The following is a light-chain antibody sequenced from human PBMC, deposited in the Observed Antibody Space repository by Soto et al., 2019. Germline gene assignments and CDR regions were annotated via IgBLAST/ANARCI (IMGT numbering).Light chain of an antibody. CDR1: SSNIGSNT. V-gene: IGLV1-44*01. Sequence: QSVLTQPPSASGTPGQRVTISCSGSSSNIGSNTVNWYQQVPGTAPKLLIYSNNQRPSGVPDRFSGSKSGTSASLAISGLQSKDEADYYCAGWDDSLNGPVFGGGTKLTVL. CDR2: SNN. J-gene: IGLJ2*01. CDR3: AGWDDSLNGPV.